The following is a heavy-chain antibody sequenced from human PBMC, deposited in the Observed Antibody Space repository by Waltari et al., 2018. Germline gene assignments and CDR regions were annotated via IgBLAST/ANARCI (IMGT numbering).Heavy chain of an antibody. CDR3: ARHMTTVTTSSFDY. CDR2: ITHSGSS. J-gene: IGHJ4*02. D-gene: IGHD4-17*01. CDR1: GASVSSTIHY. V-gene: IGHV4-39*07. Sequence: QLQLQESGPGLVKPSETLSLTCTFSGASVSSTIHYWAWIRQSPGKGLGWIGSITHSGSSYYNPSLRSRVTLLVDTSKNQFSLRVNSVTAADMALYYCARHMTTVTTSSFDYWGQGALVTVSS.